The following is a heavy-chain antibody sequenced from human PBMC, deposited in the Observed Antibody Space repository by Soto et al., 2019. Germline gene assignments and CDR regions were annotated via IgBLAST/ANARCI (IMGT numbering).Heavy chain of an antibody. D-gene: IGHD6-13*01. CDR1: GYTFTSYY. Sequence: QVQLVQSGAEVKKPGASVKVACKASGYTFTSYYMHWVRQAPGQGLERMGIINPSGGSTSYAQKFQGRVTMTRDTSTSTVYMELSSLRSEDTAVYYCARVSSWSCFDYWGQGTLVTVSS. V-gene: IGHV1-46*01. J-gene: IGHJ4*02. CDR3: ARVSSWSCFDY. CDR2: INPSGGST.